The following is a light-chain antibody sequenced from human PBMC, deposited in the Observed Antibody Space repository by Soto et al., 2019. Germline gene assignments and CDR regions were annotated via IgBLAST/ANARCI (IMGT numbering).Light chain of an antibody. Sequence: EIVLTQSPATLSLSPGERATLSCRASQSVSTYLSWYQQKPGQAPRLLIYDASNRATGLPARFSGGGSGTDFTLTISSLEPEDFAIYYCQQRSNWPPRTFGQGTRLEIK. V-gene: IGKV3-11*01. CDR2: DAS. CDR1: QSVSTY. CDR3: QQRSNWPPRT. J-gene: IGKJ5*01.